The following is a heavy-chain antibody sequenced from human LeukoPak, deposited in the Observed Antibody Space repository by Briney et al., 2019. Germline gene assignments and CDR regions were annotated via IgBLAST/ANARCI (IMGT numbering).Heavy chain of an antibody. J-gene: IGHJ2*01. Sequence: SETLSLTCAVYGGSFSGYYWSWIRQPPGKGLEWIGETNHSGSTNYNPSLKSRVTISVDTSKNQFSLKLSSVTAADTAVYYCARDLANWEHWYFDLWGRGTLVTVSS. CDR1: GGSFSGYY. CDR2: TNHSGST. D-gene: IGHD7-27*01. CDR3: ARDLANWEHWYFDL. V-gene: IGHV4-34*01.